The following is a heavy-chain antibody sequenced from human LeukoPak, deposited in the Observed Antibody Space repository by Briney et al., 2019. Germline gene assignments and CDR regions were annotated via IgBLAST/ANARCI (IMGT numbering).Heavy chain of an antibody. CDR3: ARGNDYGDSNYYYYGMDV. J-gene: IGHJ6*02. V-gene: IGHV3-21*01. Sequence: GGSLRLSCAASGFTFSSYSMNWVRQAPGKGLEWVSSISSSSSYIYYADSVKGRFTISRDNAKNSLYLQMNSLRAEDTAVYYCARGNDYGDSNYYYYGMDVWGQGTTVTVSS. D-gene: IGHD4-17*01. CDR2: ISSSSSYI. CDR1: GFTFSSYS.